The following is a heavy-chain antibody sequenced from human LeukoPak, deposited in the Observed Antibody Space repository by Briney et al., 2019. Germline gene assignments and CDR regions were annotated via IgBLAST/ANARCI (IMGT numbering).Heavy chain of an antibody. CDR1: GGSFSGYY. Sequence: PSETLSLTCAVYGGSFSGYYWGWIRQPPGKGLEWIGSIYYSGSTYYNPSLKSRVTISVDTSKNQFSLKLSSVTAADTAVYYCARDRPAYDYVWGSYRPGFDYWGQGTLVTVSS. V-gene: IGHV4-34*01. CDR3: ARDRPAYDYVWGSYRPGFDY. J-gene: IGHJ4*02. D-gene: IGHD3-16*02. CDR2: IYYSGST.